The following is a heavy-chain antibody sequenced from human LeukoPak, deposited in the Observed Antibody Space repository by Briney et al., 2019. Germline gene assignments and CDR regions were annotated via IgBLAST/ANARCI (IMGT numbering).Heavy chain of an antibody. J-gene: IGHJ4*02. CDR3: AGGENNYGSGRSYFDY. D-gene: IGHD3-10*01. Sequence: TPSETLSLTCTVSGGSISSYYWGWIRQPPGKGLEWIGSIYHSGSTYYNPSLKSRVTISVDTSKNQFSLKLSSVTAADTAAYYCAGGENNYGSGRSYFDYWGQGTLVTVSS. CDR2: IYHSGST. V-gene: IGHV4-59*04. CDR1: GGSISSYY.